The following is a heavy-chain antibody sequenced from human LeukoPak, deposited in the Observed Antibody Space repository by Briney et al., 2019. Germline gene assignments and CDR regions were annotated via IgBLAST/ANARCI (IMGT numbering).Heavy chain of an antibody. CDR1: GGTFSSYA. J-gene: IGHJ3*02. D-gene: IGHD3-22*01. CDR2: IIPIFGTA. Sequence: SVKVSCKASGGTFSSYAISWVRQAPGQGLEWMGGIIPIFGTANYAQKFQGRVTITADESTSTAYMELSSLRSEDTAVYYCARDLPHYYDSSGSNAFDIWGQGTMVTVSS. CDR3: ARDLPHYYDSSGSNAFDI. V-gene: IGHV1-69*01.